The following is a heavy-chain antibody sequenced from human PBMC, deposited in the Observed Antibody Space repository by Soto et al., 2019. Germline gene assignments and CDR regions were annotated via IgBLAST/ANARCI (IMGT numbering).Heavy chain of an antibody. Sequence: GSAGKPCCKAPGNRITDSDLHSLLQAPAQGLEWMGWINPNSGGTNYAQKFQGRVTMTRDTSISTAYMELSRLRSDDTAVYYCAIFYCCRDNRDLFPFPTRRTLDL. CDR1: GNRITDSD. D-gene: IGHD2-21*01. V-gene: IGHV1-2*02. J-gene: IGHJ2*01. CDR2: INPNSGGT. CDR3: AIFYCCRDNRDLFPFPTRRTLDL.